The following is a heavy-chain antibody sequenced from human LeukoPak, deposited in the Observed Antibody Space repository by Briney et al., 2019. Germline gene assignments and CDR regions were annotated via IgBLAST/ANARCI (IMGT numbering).Heavy chain of an antibody. CDR3: ARPFG. CDR1: GGSISSSSYY. V-gene: IGHV4-39*01. J-gene: IGHJ4*02. D-gene: IGHD3-3*01. Sequence: PETLSLTCTVSGGSISSSSYYWGWIRQPPGKGLGWIVSIYYSGSTYYNPSLKSRVTISVDTSKNQFSLKLSSVTAADTAVYYCARPFGWGQGTLVTVSS. CDR2: IYYSGST.